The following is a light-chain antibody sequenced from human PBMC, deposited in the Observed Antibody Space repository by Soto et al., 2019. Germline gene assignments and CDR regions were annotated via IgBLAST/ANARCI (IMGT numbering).Light chain of an antibody. Sequence: DIQMTQSPSSLSASVGDRVTITSRASQGISNYLAWYQQKPGKVPKLQIYAASTLQSGVPSRFSGSGSGTDFTLTISSLQPEDVATYYCQKYNSAPRTFGQGTRLEIK. V-gene: IGKV1-27*01. CDR2: AAS. CDR3: QKYNSAPRT. CDR1: QGISNY. J-gene: IGKJ5*01.